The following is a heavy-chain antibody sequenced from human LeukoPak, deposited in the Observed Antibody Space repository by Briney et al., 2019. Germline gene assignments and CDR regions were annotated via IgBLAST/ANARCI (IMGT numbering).Heavy chain of an antibody. CDR2: ISGSGAST. J-gene: IGHJ4*02. V-gene: IGHV3-23*01. Sequence: PGGSLRLSCAASGFTFSSYAMSWVRQAPGKGLEWVSAISGSGASTYYADSVKGRFTISRGNSKNTLYLQMNSLRAEDTAVYYCAKDRRYYYDSSGYSYFDYWGQGTLVTVSS. D-gene: IGHD3-22*01. CDR1: GFTFSSYA. CDR3: AKDRRYYYDSSGYSYFDY.